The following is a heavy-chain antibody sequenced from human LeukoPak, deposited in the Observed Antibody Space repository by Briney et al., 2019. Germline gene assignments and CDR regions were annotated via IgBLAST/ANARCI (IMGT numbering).Heavy chain of an antibody. J-gene: IGHJ4*02. V-gene: IGHV3-33*06. CDR1: GFTFSSYG. CDR3: AKGFRSSGWYLIDY. Sequence: GRSLRLSCAASGFTFSSYGMHWVRQAPGKGLEWVAVIWYDGSNKYYADSVKGRFTISRDNSKNTLYLQMNSLRAEDTAVYYCAKGFRSSGWYLIDYWGQGTLVTVSS. CDR2: IWYDGSNK. D-gene: IGHD6-19*01.